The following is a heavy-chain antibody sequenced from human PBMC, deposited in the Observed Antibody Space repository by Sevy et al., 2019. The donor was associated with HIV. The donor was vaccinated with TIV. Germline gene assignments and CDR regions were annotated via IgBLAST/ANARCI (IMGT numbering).Heavy chain of an antibody. CDR2: TYYRSKWYN. J-gene: IGHJ5*02. V-gene: IGHV6-1*01. CDR1: GDSVSSNSAA. CDR3: ARGRRNSGSSGYYGWFDP. D-gene: IGHD3-22*01. Sequence: SQTLSLTCAISGDSVSSNSAAWNWIRQSPSRRLEWLGRTYYRSKWYNDYAVSVKSRITINPDTSKNQFSLQLNSVTPEDTAVYYCARGRRNSGSSGYYGWFDPWGQGTLVTVSS.